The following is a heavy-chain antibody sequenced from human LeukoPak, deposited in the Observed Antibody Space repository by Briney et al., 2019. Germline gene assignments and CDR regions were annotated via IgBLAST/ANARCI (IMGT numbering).Heavy chain of an antibody. CDR3: ASSGWQDAFDI. CDR2: IHTSGYI. CDR1: GGSISSYY. V-gene: IGHV4-4*07. Sequence: SETLSLTCTVSGGSISSYYWSWIRQPAGKRLEWIGRIHTSGYINYSPPFKSRVTISVDTSKNQFSLKLSSVTAADTAVYYCASSGWQDAFDIWGQGTMVTVSS. D-gene: IGHD6-19*01. J-gene: IGHJ3*02.